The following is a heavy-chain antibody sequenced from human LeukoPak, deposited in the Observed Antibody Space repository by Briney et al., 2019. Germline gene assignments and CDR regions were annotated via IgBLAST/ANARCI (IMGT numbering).Heavy chain of an antibody. J-gene: IGHJ6*03. Sequence: SETLSLTCTVSGGSISSHYWSWIRQPPGKGLEWIGYIYYSGRTNYNPSLKSRVTMSVDTSKKQFSLRLSSVTAADTAVYYCARRDQTMYYMDVWGKGTTVTVSS. V-gene: IGHV4-59*11. D-gene: IGHD4/OR15-4a*01. CDR1: GGSISSHY. CDR3: ARRDQTMYYMDV. CDR2: IYYSGRT.